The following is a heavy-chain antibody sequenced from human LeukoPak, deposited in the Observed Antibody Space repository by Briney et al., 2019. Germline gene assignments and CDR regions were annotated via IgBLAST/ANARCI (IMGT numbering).Heavy chain of an antibody. CDR1: GYTFTGYY. J-gene: IGHJ4*02. V-gene: IGHV1-2*02. D-gene: IGHD3-16*01. Sequence: ASVKVSCKTSGYTFTGYYMHWVRQAPGQGLEWMGWINPNTGGTSYAQKFQGRVTMTRDTSISTAYMELSSLISDDTAVYDCAXGYNYVWMIDCWGQGTLVTVSS. CDR2: INPNTGGT. CDR3: AXGYNYVWMIDC.